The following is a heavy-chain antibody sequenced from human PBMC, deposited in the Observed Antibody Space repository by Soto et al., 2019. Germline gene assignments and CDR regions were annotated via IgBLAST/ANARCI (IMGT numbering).Heavy chain of an antibody. CDR1: GFTFSSYG. CDR3: AKGLTPDPDDAFDI. V-gene: IGHV3-30*18. Sequence: GGSLRLSCAASGFTFSSYGMHWVRQAPGKGLEWVAVISYDGSNKYYADSVKGRSTISRDNSKNTLYLQMNSLRAEDTAVYYCAKGLTPDPDDAFDIWGQGTMVTVSS. CDR2: ISYDGSNK. J-gene: IGHJ3*02.